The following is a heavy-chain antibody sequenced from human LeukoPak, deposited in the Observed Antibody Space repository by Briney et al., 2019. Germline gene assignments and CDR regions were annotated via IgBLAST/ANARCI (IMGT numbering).Heavy chain of an antibody. CDR1: GFTFTSYW. D-gene: IGHD3-22*01. V-gene: IGHV3-7*01. J-gene: IGHJ3*02. Sequence: GGSLRLSCAAAGFTFTSYWMTWVRQAPGKGLEWVANIKQDGIEKYYVDSLKGRFTISRANAKNSLYLQLNSLRAEDTAAYYCARDGITMIVVAHNAFDIWGQGTTLTASS. CDR3: ARDGITMIVVAHNAFDI. CDR2: IKQDGIEK.